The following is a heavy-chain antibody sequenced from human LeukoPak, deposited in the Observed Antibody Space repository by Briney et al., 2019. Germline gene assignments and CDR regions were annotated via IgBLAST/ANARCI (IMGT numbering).Heavy chain of an antibody. V-gene: IGHV4-34*01. D-gene: IGHD6-25*01. CDR2: INHSGST. CDR3: ARQRLQNYYYYYGMDV. Sequence: SETLSLTCAVYGGSFSGYYWSWIRQPPGKGLEWIGEINHSGSTNYNPSLKSRVTISVDTSKNQFSLKLSSVTAADTAVYYCARQRLQNYYYYYGMDVWGQGTTVTVSS. J-gene: IGHJ6*02. CDR1: GGSFSGYY.